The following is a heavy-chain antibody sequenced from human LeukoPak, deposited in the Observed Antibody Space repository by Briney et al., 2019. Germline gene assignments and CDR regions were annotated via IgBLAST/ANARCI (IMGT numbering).Heavy chain of an antibody. J-gene: IGHJ4*02. V-gene: IGHV4-39*02. CDR2: IYYSGST. CDR3: AREGATTAFDY. Sequence: SETLSLTCTVSGGSISSSSYYWGWIRQPPGKGLEWIGSIYYSGSTYYNPSLKSRVTISVDTSKNQFSLKLNSVTAADTAVYYCAREGATTAFDYWGQGTLVTVSS. D-gene: IGHD1-26*01. CDR1: GGSISSSSYY.